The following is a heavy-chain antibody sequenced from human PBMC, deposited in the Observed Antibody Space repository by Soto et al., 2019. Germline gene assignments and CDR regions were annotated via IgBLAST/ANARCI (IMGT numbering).Heavy chain of an antibody. CDR2: IYYSGST. D-gene: IGHD6-19*01. Sequence: SETLSLTCTVSGGSISSYYWSWIRQPPGKGLEWIGYIYYSGSTNYNPSLKSRVTISVDTSKNQFSLKLSSVTAADTAVYYCASWVGSGAVVYYYYYGMDVWGQGTTVTVS. J-gene: IGHJ6*02. CDR1: GGSISSYY. V-gene: IGHV4-59*01. CDR3: ASWVGSGAVVYYYYYGMDV.